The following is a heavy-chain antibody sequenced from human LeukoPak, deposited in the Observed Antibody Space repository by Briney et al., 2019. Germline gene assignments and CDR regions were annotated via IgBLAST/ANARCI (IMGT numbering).Heavy chain of an antibody. CDR3: AREYYGSGSYYIGSYYYYYGMDV. CDR2: INAGNGNT. Sequence: ASVKVSCKASGYTFTSYAMHWVRQAPGQRLEGMGWINAGNGNTKYSQKFQGRVTITRDTSASTAYMELSSLRSEDTAVYYCAREYYGSGSYYIGSYYYYYGMDVWGKGTTVTVSS. V-gene: IGHV1-3*01. CDR1: GYTFTSYA. D-gene: IGHD3-10*01. J-gene: IGHJ6*04.